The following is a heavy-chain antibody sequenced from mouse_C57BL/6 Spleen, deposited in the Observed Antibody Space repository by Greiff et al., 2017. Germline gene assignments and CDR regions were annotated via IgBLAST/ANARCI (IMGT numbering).Heavy chain of an antibody. CDR2: IDPETGGT. CDR1: GYTFTDYE. D-gene: IGHD1-1*01. Sequence: VKLMESGAELVRPGASVTLSCKASGYTFTDYEMHWVKQTPVHGLEWIGAIDPETGGTAYNQKFKGKAILTADKASSTAYMELRSLTSEDSAVYYCRGGSSPDYFDYWGQGTTLTVSS. J-gene: IGHJ2*01. CDR3: RGGSSPDYFDY. V-gene: IGHV1-15*01.